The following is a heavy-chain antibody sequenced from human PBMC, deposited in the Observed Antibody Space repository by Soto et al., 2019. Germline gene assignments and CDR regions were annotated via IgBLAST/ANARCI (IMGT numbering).Heavy chain of an antibody. CDR3: ASDIVGASDSYGLDV. Sequence: GALRLSWPASGLTFRNYGMDLGREAPGKGLEWVAIIWPDGNNKYYADSVRGRFIISRDNSKNRLYLQMNSLRAEDTAVYYCASDIVGASDSYGLDVWGQGTPVTVSS. V-gene: IGHV3-33*01. D-gene: IGHD1-26*01. J-gene: IGHJ6*02. CDR2: IWPDGNNK. CDR1: GLTFRNYG.